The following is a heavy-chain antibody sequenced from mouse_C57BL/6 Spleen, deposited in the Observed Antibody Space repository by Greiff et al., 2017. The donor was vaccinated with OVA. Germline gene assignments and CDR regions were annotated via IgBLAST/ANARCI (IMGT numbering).Heavy chain of an antibody. CDR2: IDPSDSYT. CDR3: ARSAQAMDY. V-gene: IGHV1-69*01. CDR1: GYTFTSYW. J-gene: IGHJ4*01. D-gene: IGHD6-1*01. Sequence: QVQLKQSGAELVMPGASVKLSCKASGYTFTSYWMHWVKQRPGQGLEWIGEIDPSDSYTNYNQKFKGKSTLTVDKSSSTAYMQLSSLTSEDSAVYYCARSAQAMDYWGQGTSVTVSS.